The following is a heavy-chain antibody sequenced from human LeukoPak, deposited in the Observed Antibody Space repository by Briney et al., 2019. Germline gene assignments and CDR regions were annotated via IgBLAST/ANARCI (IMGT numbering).Heavy chain of an antibody. Sequence: PGGSLRLSCAASGFTFSSYSMNWVRQAPGKGLEWVSSISSSSSYIYYADSVKGRFTISRDNAKNSLYLQMNSLRAEDTAVYYCARDIVVVVAAGPAEYQQQVVYYYGMDVWGQGTTVTVSS. CDR2: ISSSSSYI. V-gene: IGHV3-21*01. J-gene: IGHJ6*02. CDR3: ARDIVVVVAAGPAEYQQQVVYYYGMDV. D-gene: IGHD2-15*01. CDR1: GFTFSSYS.